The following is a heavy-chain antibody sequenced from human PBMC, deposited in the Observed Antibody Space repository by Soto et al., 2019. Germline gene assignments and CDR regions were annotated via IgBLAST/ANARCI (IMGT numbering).Heavy chain of an antibody. J-gene: IGHJ4*02. CDR1: GFTLTNYA. V-gene: IGHV3-30-3*01. CDR3: ARDRYSSSTLFDY. CDR2: ISDDGDNK. Sequence: QVQLVESGGGVVQPGRSLRLSCEASGFTLTNYAMHWVRQAPGKGLEWLAVISDDGDNKHYADSVKGRFTISRDNSNKTLYLQMNSLRPEDTAVYYCARDRYSSSTLFDYWGQGTLVTVSS. D-gene: IGHD6-6*01.